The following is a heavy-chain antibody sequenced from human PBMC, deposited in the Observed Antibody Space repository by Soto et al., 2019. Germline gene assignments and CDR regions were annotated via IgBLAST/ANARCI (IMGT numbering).Heavy chain of an antibody. CDR3: ARERSSHNYYYYGMDV. J-gene: IGHJ6*02. CDR1: GGTFSSYA. CDR2: IIPLLNTP. V-gene: IGHV1-69*13. Sequence: ASVKVSCKASGGTFSSYAVSWVRQAPGQGLEWMGVIIPLLNTPKYVQKFQGRVTITADASATTAYMELSSLRSEDTAVYYCARERSSHNYYYYGMDVWGQGTTVTVSS. D-gene: IGHD1-26*01.